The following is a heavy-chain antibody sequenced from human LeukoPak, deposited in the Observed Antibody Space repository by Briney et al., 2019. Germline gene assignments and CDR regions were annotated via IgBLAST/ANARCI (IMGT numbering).Heavy chain of an antibody. CDR2: IKSDGSGI. CDR3: VRGQTIDY. J-gene: IGHJ4*02. D-gene: IGHD3-3*01. V-gene: IGHV3-74*01. Sequence: GGSLTLSCTTSGFAFSNYWMYWVRQAPGKGLVWVSRIKSDGSGITYTDSVEGRFTISRDNVKNTLYLQMNSLRDEDMAVYYCVRGQTIDYWGQGTLVTVSS. CDR1: GFAFSNYW.